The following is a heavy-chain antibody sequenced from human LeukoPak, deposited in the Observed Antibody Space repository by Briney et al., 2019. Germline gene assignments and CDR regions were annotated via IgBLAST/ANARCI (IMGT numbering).Heavy chain of an antibody. D-gene: IGHD6-13*01. J-gene: IGHJ4*02. CDR3: AKGIAAAGRYDYFDY. V-gene: IGHV3-23*01. Sequence: GGSLRLSCAASGFTFSSYAMSWVRQAPGKGLEWVSAISGSGGSTYYADSVKGRFTISRDNSKNTLYLQMNSLRAEDTAVYCCAKGIAAAGRYDYFDYWGQGTLVTVSS. CDR2: ISGSGGST. CDR1: GFTFSSYA.